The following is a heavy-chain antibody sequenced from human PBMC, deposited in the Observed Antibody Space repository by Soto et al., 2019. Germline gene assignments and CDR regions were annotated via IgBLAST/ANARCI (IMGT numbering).Heavy chain of an antibody. Sequence: EVQLVESGGGLAKPGGSLRLSCAASGFDSSPISMNWVRQLQGKGLEWVSSINEDSPYIYYAHSLRGRFTISRDNAKESLYLQMNSLRAEDTAVYYCVRDFGWYFRSGYMDVWGDGATVTVSS. D-gene: IGHD3-3*01. CDR1: GFDSSPIS. CDR3: VRDFGWYFRSGYMDV. CDR2: INEDSPYI. V-gene: IGHV3-21*02. J-gene: IGHJ6*03.